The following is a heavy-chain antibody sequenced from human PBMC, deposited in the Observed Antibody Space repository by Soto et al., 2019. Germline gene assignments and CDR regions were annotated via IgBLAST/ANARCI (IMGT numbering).Heavy chain of an antibody. J-gene: IGHJ4*02. V-gene: IGHV1-69*01. CDR1: GGTFSSYS. CDR2: IIPILGTA. D-gene: IGHD1-26*01. Sequence: QVQLVQSGAEVKKPGSSVKVSCKASGGTFSSYSINWVRQAPGQGLEWMGEIIPILGTANYAQKFQGRVTITADESTSTAYMELSSLRSEDTAVYYGARDGGRHSGGIDYWGQGPLVTVSS. CDR3: ARDGGRHSGGIDY.